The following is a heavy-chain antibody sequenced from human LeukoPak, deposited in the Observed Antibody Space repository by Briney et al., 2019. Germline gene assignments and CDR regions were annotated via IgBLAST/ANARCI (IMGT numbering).Heavy chain of an antibody. D-gene: IGHD6-19*01. J-gene: IGHJ4*02. Sequence: EPGGSLRLSCAASGFTFNSYAMSWVRQAPGMGLEWVSTIGANEITNYGDSVKGRFTISRDNSKSTLCLQMNSLRAEDTAVYYCAKDAPGAGGFDYWGQGTLVTVSS. CDR1: GFTFNSYA. CDR2: IGANEIT. V-gene: IGHV3-23*01. CDR3: AKDAPGAGGFDY.